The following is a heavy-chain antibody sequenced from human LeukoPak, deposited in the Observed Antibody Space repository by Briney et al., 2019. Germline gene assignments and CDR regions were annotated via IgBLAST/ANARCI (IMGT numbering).Heavy chain of an antibody. CDR1: GFTFSGYE. D-gene: IGHD5-12*01. Sequence: GGSPRLSCAASGFTFSGYEMNWVRQAPGKGLEWVSYSSSSGSTTYYADSVKGRFSISRDNAKNSLYLQMNSLRAEDTAVYYCARGPYDSYFDYWGQGTLVTVSS. J-gene: IGHJ4*02. CDR2: SSSSGSTT. CDR3: ARGPYDSYFDY. V-gene: IGHV3-48*03.